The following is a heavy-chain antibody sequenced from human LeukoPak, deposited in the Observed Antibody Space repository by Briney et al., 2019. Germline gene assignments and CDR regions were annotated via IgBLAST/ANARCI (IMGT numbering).Heavy chain of an antibody. Sequence: PGGSLRLSCAASGFTFSSYAMSWVRQAPGKGPEWVGRIKSKTDGGTTDYAAPVKGRFTISRDDSKNTLYLQMNSLKTEDTAVYYCTTGYSSGWIFDYWGQGTLVTVSS. J-gene: IGHJ4*02. CDR3: TTGYSSGWIFDY. CDR1: GFTFSSYA. D-gene: IGHD6-19*01. CDR2: IKSKTDGGTT. V-gene: IGHV3-15*01.